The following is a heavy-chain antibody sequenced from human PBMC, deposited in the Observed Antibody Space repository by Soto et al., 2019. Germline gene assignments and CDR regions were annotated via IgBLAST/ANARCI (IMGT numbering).Heavy chain of an antibody. CDR3: ASGEIDGYNFFDY. J-gene: IGHJ4*02. CDR2: MNPNSGNT. D-gene: IGHD5-12*01. CDR1: GYTFTSYD. Sequence: ASVKVSCKASGYTFTSYDINWVRQATGQGLEWMGWMNPNSGNTGYAQKFQGRVTMTRNTSISTVYMELSSLRSEDTAVYYCASGEIDGYNFFDYWGQGTLVTVSS. V-gene: IGHV1-8*01.